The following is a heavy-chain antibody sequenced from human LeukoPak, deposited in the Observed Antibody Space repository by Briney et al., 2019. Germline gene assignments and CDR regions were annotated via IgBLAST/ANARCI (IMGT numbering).Heavy chain of an antibody. CDR1: GGSFSTYY. V-gene: IGHV4-4*07. Sequence: SETLSLTCTVSGGSFSTYYWSWVRQPAGKGLEWIGRIYTSGSTNYNPSLKSRLTMSVDTSKNHFSLKLSSVTAADTAVYYCARGDPFRAGWFDPWGQGTLVTVSS. CDR2: IYTSGST. CDR3: ARGDPFRAGWFDP. D-gene: IGHD6-13*01. J-gene: IGHJ5*02.